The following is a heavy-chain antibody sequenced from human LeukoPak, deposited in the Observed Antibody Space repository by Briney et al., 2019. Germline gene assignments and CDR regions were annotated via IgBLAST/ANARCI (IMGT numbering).Heavy chain of an antibody. D-gene: IGHD6-19*01. Sequence: GSSVKVSCKASGGTFSSYAISWVRQAPGQGLEWMGGIIPIFGTANYAQKFQGRVTITTDESTSAAYMELSSLRSEDTAVYYCAMSGWYHNTKYNWFDPWGQGTLVTVSS. CDR3: AMSGWYHNTKYNWFDP. V-gene: IGHV1-69*05. CDR2: IIPIFGTA. J-gene: IGHJ5*02. CDR1: GGTFSSYA.